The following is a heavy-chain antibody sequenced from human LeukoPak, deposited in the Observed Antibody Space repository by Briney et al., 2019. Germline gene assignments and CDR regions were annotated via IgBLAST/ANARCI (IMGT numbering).Heavy chain of an antibody. J-gene: IGHJ3*02. CDR1: GYTFTSYD. CDR2: MNPNSGNT. V-gene: IGHV1-8*01. Sequence: ASVKVSCKASGYTFTSYDINWVRQATGQGLEWMGWMNPNSGNTGYAQKFQGRVTITRNTSISTAYMELSSLRSEDTAVYYCAREGSGWLAGAFDIWGQGTMVTVSS. CDR3: AREGSGWLAGAFDI. D-gene: IGHD6-19*01.